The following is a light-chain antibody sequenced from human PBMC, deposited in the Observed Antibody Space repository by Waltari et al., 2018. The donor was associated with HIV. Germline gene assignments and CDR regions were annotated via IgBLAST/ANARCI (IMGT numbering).Light chain of an antibody. J-gene: IGLJ2*01. V-gene: IGLV2-11*01. CDR1: SSDAGGYNY. Sequence: QSALTQPRSVSGSPGPSVTISCTETSSDAGGYNYVSWYQLRPGTAPKLIIYDITKRPSGVPDRFSGSGSGSTASLTISGLQADDEADYYCCSYAGSFTLIFGGGTRLTVL. CDR3: CSYAGSFTLI. CDR2: DIT.